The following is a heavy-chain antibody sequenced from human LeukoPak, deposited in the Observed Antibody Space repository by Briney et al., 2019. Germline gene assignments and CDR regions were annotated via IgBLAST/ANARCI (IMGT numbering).Heavy chain of an antibody. CDR3: AKDSGSYSDAFDI. D-gene: IGHD1-26*01. Sequence: PGGSMRLSCAASGFTFSSDAMSWVRQAPGKGLEWVSAISGSGGSTYYADSVKGRFTISRDNSKNTLYLQMNSLRAEDTAVYYCAKDSGSYSDAFDIWGQGTMVTVSS. CDR1: GFTFSSDA. V-gene: IGHV3-23*01. J-gene: IGHJ3*02. CDR2: ISGSGGST.